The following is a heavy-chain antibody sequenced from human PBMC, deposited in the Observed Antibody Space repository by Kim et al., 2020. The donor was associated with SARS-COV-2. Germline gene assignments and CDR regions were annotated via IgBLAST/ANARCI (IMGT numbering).Heavy chain of an antibody. Sequence: GGSLRLSCAASGFTFSSYGMHWVRQAPGKGLEWVAVIWYDGSNKYYADSVKVRFTISRDNSKNTLYLQMNSLRAEDTAVDYCARVVGVIAAAPMDVWGQGTTVTVSS. CDR1: GFTFSSYG. V-gene: IGHV3-33*01. CDR3: ARVVGVIAAAPMDV. J-gene: IGHJ6*02. D-gene: IGHD6-13*01. CDR2: IWYDGSNK.